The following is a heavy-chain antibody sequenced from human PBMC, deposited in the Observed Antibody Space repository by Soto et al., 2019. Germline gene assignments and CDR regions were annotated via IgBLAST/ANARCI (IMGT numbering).Heavy chain of an antibody. V-gene: IGHV4-39*01. D-gene: IGHD2-2*02. CDR3: ARQDCSSTSCYSMDV. J-gene: IGHJ6*03. Sequence: QLQLQESGPGLVKPSETLSLTCTVSGGSISSSSYYWGWIRQPPGKGLEWIGSTYYSGSTYYNPSLKWRVTRSVDTSKNQFSLKLSSVTAADTAVYYCARQDCSSTSCYSMDVWGKGTTVTVAS. CDR2: TYYSGST. CDR1: GGSISSSSYY.